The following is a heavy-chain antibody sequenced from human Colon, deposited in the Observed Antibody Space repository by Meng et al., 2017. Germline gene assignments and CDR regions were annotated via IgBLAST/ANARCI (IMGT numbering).Heavy chain of an antibody. Sequence: GESLKISCAASGFTLSSNYAMTWVRQAPGKGLEWVSGIRRDGSTIYADAVKGRLTLSRDDSKNALYLYMNSLRDDDTAIYYCAKGSGGEWFLDNWGRGTLVTVSS. CDR1: GFTLSSNYA. V-gene: IGHV3-23*01. J-gene: IGHJ4*02. D-gene: IGHD3-3*01. CDR3: AKGSGGEWFLDN. CDR2: IRRDGST.